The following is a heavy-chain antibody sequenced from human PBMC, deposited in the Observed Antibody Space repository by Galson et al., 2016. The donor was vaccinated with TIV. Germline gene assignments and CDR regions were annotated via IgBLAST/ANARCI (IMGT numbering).Heavy chain of an antibody. CDR2: IIPILGMT. J-gene: IGHJ6*02. Sequence: SVKVSCKASGGTFSSSAISWVRQAPGQGLEWMGRIIPILGMTNYAQNFQGRVTITADKSTTTAYMELSSLRSEDTSIYYCATSPPRGPTDSWGQGTTVTVSS. V-gene: IGHV1-69*04. D-gene: IGHD3-10*01. CDR1: GGTFSSSA. CDR3: ATSPPRGPTDS.